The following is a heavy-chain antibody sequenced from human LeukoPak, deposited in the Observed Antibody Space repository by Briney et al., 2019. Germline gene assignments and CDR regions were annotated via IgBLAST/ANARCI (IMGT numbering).Heavy chain of an antibody. CDR2: ISVYNGNT. CDR3: ARDFRLTRFDYGDLAP. CDR1: GYTFTSYG. D-gene: IGHD4-17*01. Sequence: GASVKVSCKASGYTFTSYGISWVRQAPGQGLEWMGWISVYNGNTKYAQKIQGRVTLTTDTSTSTAYMELRSLRSDDTAVYYCARDFRLTRFDYGDLAPWGQGTLVTVSS. J-gene: IGHJ5*02. V-gene: IGHV1-18*01.